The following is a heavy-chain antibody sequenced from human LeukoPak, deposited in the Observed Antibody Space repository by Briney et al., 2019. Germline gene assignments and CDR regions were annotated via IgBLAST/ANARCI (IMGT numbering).Heavy chain of an antibody. D-gene: IGHD3-9*01. CDR3: ARVGDGYFDWLSYPDY. J-gene: IGHJ4*02. CDR1: GFTFSSYE. Sequence: PGGSLRLSCAASGFTFSSYEVNWVRQAPGKGLEWVSYISSSGSTIYYADSVKGRFTISRDNAKNSLYLQMNSLRAEDTAVYYCARVGDGYFDWLSYPDYRGQGTLVTVSS. CDR2: ISSSGSTI. V-gene: IGHV3-48*03.